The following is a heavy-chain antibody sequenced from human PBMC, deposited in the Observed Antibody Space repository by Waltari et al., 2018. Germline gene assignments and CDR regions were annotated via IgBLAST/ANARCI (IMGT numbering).Heavy chain of an antibody. CDR1: SGSIPDYS. J-gene: IGHJ5*02. CDR2: IYYSGGT. V-gene: IGHV4-59*01. D-gene: IGHD7-27*01. Sequence: QVQLQESGPGLVKTSETLSLPCPVSSGSIPDYSWSWIRQPPGKGLAWIGYIYYSGGTNYNPSLKSRVTISEDTSKSQISLKLSSVTAADTAVYYCARKLGGWFDPWGQGSLVTVSS. CDR3: ARKLGGWFDP.